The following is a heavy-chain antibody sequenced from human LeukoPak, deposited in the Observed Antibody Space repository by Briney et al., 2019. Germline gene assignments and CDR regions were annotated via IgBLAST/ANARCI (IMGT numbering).Heavy chain of an antibody. V-gene: IGHV1-69*13. CDR1: GGTLNNYV. J-gene: IGHJ6*03. Sequence: SVKVSCKASGGTLNNYVINWVRQAPGQGLEWMGGSIPIFGTAKYAQKFQGRLTLTADESTSTAYMELSSLRSEDTAVYYCARVTRSSSSWYWGVYYYMDVWGKGTTVTISS. CDR3: ARVTRSSSSWYWGVYYYMDV. CDR2: SIPIFGTA. D-gene: IGHD6-13*01.